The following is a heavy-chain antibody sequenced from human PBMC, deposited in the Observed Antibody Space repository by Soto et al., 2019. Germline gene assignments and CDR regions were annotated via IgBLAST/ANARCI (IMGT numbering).Heavy chain of an antibody. V-gene: IGHV3-48*02. CDR1: GFTFTTYS. Sequence: EVQLVESGGGLVQPGGSLRLSCAASGFTFTTYSMNWVRQAPGKGLEWVSYISSSSSTTYYADSVKGRFTISRDNAKNSLYVQMYRLRDEDTAVYYGASDGCSWGFWGQGTLVTVSS. CDR2: ISSSSSTT. J-gene: IGHJ4*02. CDR3: ASDGCSWGF. D-gene: IGHD2-8*01.